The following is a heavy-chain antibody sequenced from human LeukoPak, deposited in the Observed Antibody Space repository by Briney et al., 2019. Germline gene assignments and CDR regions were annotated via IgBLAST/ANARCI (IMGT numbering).Heavy chain of an antibody. J-gene: IGHJ6*02. CDR2: ISYDGSNK. V-gene: IGHV3-30-3*01. CDR3: AREYIVVVTAGEDYYYGMDV. D-gene: IGHD2-21*02. CDR1: GFTFSSYA. Sequence: PGRSLRLSCAASGFTFSSYAMHWVRQAPGKGLEWVAVISYDGSNKYYADSVKGRFTISRDNSKNTLYLQMNRLRAEDTAVYYCAREYIVVVTAGEDYYYGMDVWGQGTTVTVSS.